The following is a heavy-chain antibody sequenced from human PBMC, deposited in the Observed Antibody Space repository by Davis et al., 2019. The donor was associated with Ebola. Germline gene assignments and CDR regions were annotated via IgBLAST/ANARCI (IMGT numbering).Heavy chain of an antibody. J-gene: IGHJ5*02. D-gene: IGHD6-25*01. CDR3: ARHIGLHYSSDDWFDP. Sequence: MPSETLSLTCTVSGASITNIKYYWGWIRQPPGKGLEWIGSVYYNGNTYCNPSLKSQVTTSVDTSKNQFSLKLSSVTAADTAVYYCARHIGLHYSSDDWFDPWGQGTLVSVSS. V-gene: IGHV4-39*01. CDR2: VYYNGNT. CDR1: GASITNIKYY.